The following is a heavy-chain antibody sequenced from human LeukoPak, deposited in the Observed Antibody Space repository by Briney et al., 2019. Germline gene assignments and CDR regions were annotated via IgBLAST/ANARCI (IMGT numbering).Heavy chain of an antibody. CDR2: IYTGGST. CDR3: ARHDWFDP. V-gene: IGHV3-66*04. CDR1: GFTFSSYW. Sequence: GGSLRLSGAASGFTFSSYWMSWVRQAPGKGLEWVSVIYTGGSTYYADSVKGRFTISRDSSKNTLYLQMNSLRAEDTAVYYCARHDWFDPWGQGTLVTVSS. J-gene: IGHJ5*02.